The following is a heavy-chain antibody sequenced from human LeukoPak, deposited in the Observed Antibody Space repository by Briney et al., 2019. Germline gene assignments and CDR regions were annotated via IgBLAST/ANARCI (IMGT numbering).Heavy chain of an antibody. CDR3: ARHSLAARQDGFPDY. CDR1: GYSFTSYW. D-gene: IGHD6-6*01. CDR2: IYPGDSDT. J-gene: IGHJ4*02. Sequence: PGESLKISCKGSGYSFTSYWIAWVRQMPGRGLEWMGIIYPGDSDTRYSPAFQGQVTISVDKSISTAYLQWSSLKASDTAMYYCARHSLAARQDGFPDYWGQGTLVTVSS. V-gene: IGHV5-51*01.